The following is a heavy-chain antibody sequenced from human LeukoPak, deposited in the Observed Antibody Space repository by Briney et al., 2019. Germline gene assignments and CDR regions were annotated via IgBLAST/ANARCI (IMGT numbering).Heavy chain of an antibody. D-gene: IGHD1-26*01. CDR3: AKDQPDVGTTAWFFDY. Sequence: GGSLRLSCAASGFTFGSYGIHWVRQAPGKGLEGVAFIRNDGSTKYYTDSVKDRFTISRDNSRATLYLQMNSLRAEDTAVYYCAKDQPDVGTTAWFFDYWGQGTLVTVSS. CDR2: IRNDGSTK. CDR1: GFTFGSYG. V-gene: IGHV3-30*02. J-gene: IGHJ4*02.